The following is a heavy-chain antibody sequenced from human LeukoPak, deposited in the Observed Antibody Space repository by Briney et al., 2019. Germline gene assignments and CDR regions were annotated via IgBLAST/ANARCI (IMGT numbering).Heavy chain of an antibody. J-gene: IGHJ4*02. CDR2: FDPEDGET. CDR3: ATSGDSSGYYYRANYSGY. D-gene: IGHD3-22*01. CDR1: GYTLTELS. V-gene: IGHV1-24*01. Sequence: ASVKVSCKVSGYTLTELSMHWVRQAPGKGLEWMGGFDPEDGETIYAQKFQGRVTMTEDTSTGTAYMELSSLRSEDTAVYYCATSGDSSGYYYRANYSGYWGQGTLVTVSS.